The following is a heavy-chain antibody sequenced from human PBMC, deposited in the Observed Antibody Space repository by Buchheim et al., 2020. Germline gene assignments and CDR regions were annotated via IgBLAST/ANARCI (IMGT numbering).Heavy chain of an antibody. J-gene: IGHJ4*02. CDR3: AREVSMIRGLFNY. D-gene: IGHD3-10*01. CDR2: MNPNSGNT. CDR1: GYTVTSYD. V-gene: IGHV1-8*01. Sequence: QVQLVQSGAEVKTPGASVKVSCKASGYTVTSYDINWVRQATGRGLEWMGWMNPNSGNTGYAQQFQGRVTMARDTSISTVYMELSSLRSEDTAMYYCAREVSMIRGLFNYWGQGTL.